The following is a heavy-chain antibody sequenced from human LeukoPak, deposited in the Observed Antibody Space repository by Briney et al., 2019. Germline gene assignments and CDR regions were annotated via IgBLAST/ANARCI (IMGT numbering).Heavy chain of an antibody. CDR2: IYTSGST. V-gene: IGHV4-61*02. J-gene: IGHJ5*02. CDR3: ARVPAEEGDYVLPRFKQINWFDP. Sequence: SETLSLTCTVSGGSISSGSYYWSWIRQPAGKGLEWIGRIYTSGSTNYNPSLKSRVTISVDTSKNQFSLKLSSVTAADTAVYYCARVPAEEGDYVLPRFKQINWFDPWGQGTLVTVSS. CDR1: GGSISSGSYY. D-gene: IGHD4-17*01.